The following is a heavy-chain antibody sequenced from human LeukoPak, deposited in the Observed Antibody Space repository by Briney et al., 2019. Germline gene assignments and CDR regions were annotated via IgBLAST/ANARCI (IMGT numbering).Heavy chain of an antibody. CDR3: ATASPSGWYRFDP. D-gene: IGHD6-19*01. Sequence: ASVKVSCKVSGYTLTELSMHWVRQAPGKGLEWMGGFDPEDGETIYAQKFQGRVTMTEDTSTDTAYKELSSLRSEDTAVYYCATASPSGWYRFDPWGQGTLVTVSS. CDR1: GYTLTELS. CDR2: FDPEDGET. J-gene: IGHJ5*02. V-gene: IGHV1-24*01.